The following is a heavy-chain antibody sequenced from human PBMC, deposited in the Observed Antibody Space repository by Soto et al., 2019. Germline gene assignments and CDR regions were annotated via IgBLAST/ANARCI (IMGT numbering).Heavy chain of an antibody. CDR3: ARLLRFLDY. CDR1: ADSIDSYY. Sequence: PSETLSLTCTVSADSIDSYYWTWIRQPPGKGLEWIGSIYYSGSTYYNPSLKSRVTISVDTSKNQFSLKLSSVTAADTAVYYCARLLRFLDYWGQGTLVTVSS. J-gene: IGHJ4*02. V-gene: IGHV4-59*05. CDR2: IYYSGST. D-gene: IGHD3-3*01.